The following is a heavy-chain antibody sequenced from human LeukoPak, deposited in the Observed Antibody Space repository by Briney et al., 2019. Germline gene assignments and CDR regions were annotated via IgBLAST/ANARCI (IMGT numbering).Heavy chain of an antibody. J-gene: IGHJ3*02. D-gene: IGHD3-22*01. V-gene: IGHV1-46*01. CDR1: GYTFTSYG. CDR3: ASHDSSGYYYAFDI. Sequence: ASVKVSCKASGYTFTSYGISWVRQAPGQGLEWMGIINPSGGSTSYAQKFQGRVTMTRDMSTSTVYMELSSLRSEDTAVYYCASHDSSGYYYAFDIWGQGTMVTVSS. CDR2: INPSGGST.